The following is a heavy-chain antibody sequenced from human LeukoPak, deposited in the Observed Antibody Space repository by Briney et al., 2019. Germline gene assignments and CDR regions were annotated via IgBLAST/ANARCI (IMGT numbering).Heavy chain of an antibody. D-gene: IGHD4-17*01. CDR3: ARYSGNYGLDY. Sequence: GGSLRLSCAASGSTFSNYVIHWVRQPPGKGLEWVSLIRYDGSSKYYADSVRGRFTISRDNSKNTLYLQMNSLRAEDTAVYYCARYSGNYGLDYWGQGTLVTVSS. CDR2: IRYDGSSK. CDR1: GSTFSNYV. V-gene: IGHV3-30*02. J-gene: IGHJ4*02.